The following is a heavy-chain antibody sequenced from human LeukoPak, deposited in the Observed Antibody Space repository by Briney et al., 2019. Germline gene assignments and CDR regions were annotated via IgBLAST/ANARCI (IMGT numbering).Heavy chain of an antibody. CDR2: ISSSSSYI. CDR3: ARRPRPPRWNFDP. Sequence: GGSLRLSCAASGFTFSSYSMNWVRQAPGKGLEWVSSISSSSSYIYYADSVKGRFTISRDNAKNSLYLQMNSLRAEDTAVYYCARRPRPPRWNFDPWGQGILVTVAS. V-gene: IGHV3-21*01. J-gene: IGHJ5*02. CDR1: GFTFSSYS. D-gene: IGHD1-1*01.